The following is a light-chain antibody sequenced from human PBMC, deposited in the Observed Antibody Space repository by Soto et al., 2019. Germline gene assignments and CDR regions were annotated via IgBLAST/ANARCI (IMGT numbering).Light chain of an antibody. Sequence: SYELTQPPSVSVSPGQTASITCSGDKLGDKYACWYQQKPGQSPVLVISQDSKRPSGIPERFSGSNSGNTATLTISGIQAMDEADYYCQAWDNSTVVFGGGTQLTVL. V-gene: IGLV3-1*01. J-gene: IGLJ2*01. CDR2: QDS. CDR3: QAWDNSTVV. CDR1: KLGDKY.